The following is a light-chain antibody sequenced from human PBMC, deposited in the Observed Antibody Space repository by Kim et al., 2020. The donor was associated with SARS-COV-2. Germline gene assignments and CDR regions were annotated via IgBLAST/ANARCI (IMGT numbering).Light chain of an antibody. CDR1: QSVSSY. V-gene: IGKV3-11*01. Sequence: EIVLTQSPATLSLSPGERATLSCRASQSVSSYLAWYQQKPGQAPRRLIYDASNRATGIPARFSGSGSGTDLTLTISSLEPEDFAVYYCQQRSNWPTFGQGKRLEIK. CDR2: DAS. CDR3: QQRSNWPT. J-gene: IGKJ5*01.